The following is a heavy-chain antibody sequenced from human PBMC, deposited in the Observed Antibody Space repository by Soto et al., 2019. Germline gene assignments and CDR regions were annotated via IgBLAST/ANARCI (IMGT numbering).Heavy chain of an antibody. V-gene: IGHV4-39*01. Sequence: SETLSLTCIVSGDSVVNSAYFWGWIRRPPGKGLEWIGSFYYAGGNTYYNPSLKSRVTISVDTSGNQFSLQVTSVTAADTAVYYCARHVLRAWRWDYWGLGTLVTVSS. J-gene: IGHJ4*02. CDR2: FYYAGGNT. CDR3: ARHVLRAWRWDY. D-gene: IGHD3-16*01. CDR1: GDSVVNSAYF.